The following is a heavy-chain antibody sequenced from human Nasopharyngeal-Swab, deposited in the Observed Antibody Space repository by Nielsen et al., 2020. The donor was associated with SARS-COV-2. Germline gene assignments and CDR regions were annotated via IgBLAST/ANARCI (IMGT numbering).Heavy chain of an antibody. CDR1: GYPFSNYA. CDR2: IRPYNGDS. V-gene: IGHV1-18*01. D-gene: IGHD6-13*01. J-gene: IGHJ3*02. CDR3: ARETAVLGAFDI. Sequence: ASVKVSCKASGYPFSNYAITWVRQAPGQGLEWLGCIRPYNGDSYYAQKFQGRVSITTDTSTTTTYMELRSLRSDDTSVYYCARETAVLGAFDIWGQGTMVIVSS.